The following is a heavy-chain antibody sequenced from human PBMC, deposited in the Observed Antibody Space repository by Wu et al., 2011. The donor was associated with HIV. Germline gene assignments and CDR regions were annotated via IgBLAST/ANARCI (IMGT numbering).Heavy chain of an antibody. Sequence: QVQLVQSGAEVKKPGASVKVSCKTSGYTFTGYYIHWVRQAPGRGLEWMGWINPNSGGTNYAQRFQGRVPMTRDTSISTAYMELNRLTSDDTAVYFCARAGEVYERAYYFDHWGQGTLVTVSS. D-gene: IGHD1-1*01. CDR1: GYTFTGYY. CDR3: ARAGEVYERAYYFDH. V-gene: IGHV1-2*02. CDR2: INPNSGGT. J-gene: IGHJ4*02.